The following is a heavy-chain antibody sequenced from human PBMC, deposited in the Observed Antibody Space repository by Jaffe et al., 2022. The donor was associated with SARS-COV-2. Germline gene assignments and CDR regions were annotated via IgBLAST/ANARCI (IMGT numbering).Heavy chain of an antibody. CDR2: IKSKTDGGTT. J-gene: IGHJ4*02. CDR3: TTDSVVRDGYNSVLS. D-gene: IGHD5-12*01. CDR1: GFTFSNAW. V-gene: IGHV3-15*01. Sequence: EVQLVESGGGLVKPGGSLRLSCAASGFTFSNAWMSWVRQAPGKGLEWVGRIKSKTDGGTTDYAAPVKGRFTISRDDSKNTLYLQMNSLKTEDTAVYYCTTDSVVRDGYNSVLSWGQGTLVTVSS.